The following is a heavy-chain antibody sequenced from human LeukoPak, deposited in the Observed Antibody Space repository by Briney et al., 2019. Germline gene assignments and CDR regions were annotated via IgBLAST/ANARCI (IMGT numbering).Heavy chain of an antibody. J-gene: IGHJ4*02. CDR3: ARCDYGDYKADY. V-gene: IGHV1-46*01. D-gene: IGHD4-17*01. CDR2: INPSGGST. Sequence: ASVKVSCKASGYTFTNYYMHWVRQAPGQGLELMGIINPSGGSTSYAQKFQGRVTMTRDTSTSTVYMELSSLRSEDTAVYYCARCDYGDYKADYWGQGTLVTVSS. CDR1: GYTFTNYY.